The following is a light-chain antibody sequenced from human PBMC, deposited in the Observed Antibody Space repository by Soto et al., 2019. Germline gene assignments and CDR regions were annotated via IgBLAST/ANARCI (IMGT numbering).Light chain of an antibody. CDR1: QSVSSN. J-gene: IGKJ1*01. V-gene: IGKV3-20*01. CDR2: GAS. CDR3: QQYGSPPGT. Sequence: EIVMTQSPATLSVSPGERATLSCRASQSVSSNLAWYQQKPGQAPRLLIYGASSRATGIPDRFSGSGSGTDFTLTISRLEPEDFAVYYCQQYGSPPGTFGQGTKVDIK.